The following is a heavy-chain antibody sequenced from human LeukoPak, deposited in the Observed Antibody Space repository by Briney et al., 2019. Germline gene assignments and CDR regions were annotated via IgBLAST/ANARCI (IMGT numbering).Heavy chain of an antibody. CDR2: ISSSGSTI. V-gene: IGHV3-11*01. D-gene: IGHD1-1*01. CDR3: ASQTTGGLIRGY. CDR1: GVTFSDYY. Sequence: PGGSLRLSCAASGVTFSDYYMSWIRQAPGKGLEWVSYISSSGSTIYYADSVKGRFTISRDSAKNSLYLQMNSLRAEDTAVYYCASQTTGGLIRGYWGQGTLVTVSS. J-gene: IGHJ4*02.